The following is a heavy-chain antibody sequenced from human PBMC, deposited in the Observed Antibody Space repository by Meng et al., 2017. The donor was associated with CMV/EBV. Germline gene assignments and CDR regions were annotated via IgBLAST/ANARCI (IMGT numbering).Heavy chain of an antibody. CDR2: IWYDGSNK. Sequence: GGSLRLSCAASGFTFSSYGIHWVRQAPGKGLEWVAVIWYDGSNKYYADSVKGRFTISRDNSKNTLYLQMNSLRAEDTAVYYCAKNVGPAAIGYYYYYGMDVWGQGTTVTVSS. V-gene: IGHV3-33*06. CDR1: GFTFSSYG. D-gene: IGHD2-2*02. J-gene: IGHJ6*02. CDR3: AKNVGPAAIGYYYYYGMDV.